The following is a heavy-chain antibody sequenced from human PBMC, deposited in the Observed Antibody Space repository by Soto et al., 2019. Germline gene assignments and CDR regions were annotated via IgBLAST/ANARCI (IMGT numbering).Heavy chain of an antibody. J-gene: IGHJ5*02. Sequence: QVHLVQSGVEVKTPGASVKVSCQASGYTFFTYAISWVRQAPGQGLEWMGWISTYSGDTKYAQKFQGRVTMTTDTSTTTADLELRSLRSDDTDVYYCARHHGPTTSENWFDPWGQGTLVTVSS. CDR2: ISTYSGDT. CDR1: GYTFFTYA. V-gene: IGHV1-18*01. CDR3: ARHHGPTTSENWFDP. D-gene: IGHD5-12*01.